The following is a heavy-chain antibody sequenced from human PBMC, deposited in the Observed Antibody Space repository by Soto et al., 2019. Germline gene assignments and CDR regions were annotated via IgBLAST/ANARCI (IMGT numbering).Heavy chain of an antibody. CDR1: GGSINSGNSY. J-gene: IGHJ4*02. V-gene: IGHV4-30-4*01. CDR3: AREKIDSRGYYFDY. Sequence: QVQLQESGPGLVKPSQTLSLTCTVSGGSINSGNSYWSWIRQPPGKGLEWIGFIYYRGSTYYNPTLQSRVAISIDTSKNQFSLKLISVTAADTAVYYCAREKIDSRGYYFDYWGQGTLATVSS. CDR2: IYYRGST. D-gene: IGHD3-22*01.